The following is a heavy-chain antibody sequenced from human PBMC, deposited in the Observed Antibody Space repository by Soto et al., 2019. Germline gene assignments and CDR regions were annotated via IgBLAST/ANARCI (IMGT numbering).Heavy chain of an antibody. CDR2: IYPGDSDT. V-gene: IGHV5-51*01. J-gene: IGHJ6*02. Sequence: GASLKISCKGSGYSFTSYWIGWVRQMPGKGLEWMGIIYPGDSDTRYSPSFQGQVTISADKSISTAYLQWSSLKASDTAMYYCARYITGYSSYYYYGMDVWGQGTTVTVS. CDR3: ARYITGYSSYYYYGMDV. CDR1: GYSFTSYW. D-gene: IGHD6-13*01.